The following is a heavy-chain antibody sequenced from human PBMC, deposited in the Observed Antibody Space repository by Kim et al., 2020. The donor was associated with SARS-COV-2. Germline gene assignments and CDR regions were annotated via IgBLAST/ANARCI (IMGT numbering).Heavy chain of an antibody. CDR2: VKQDGSQR. J-gene: IGHJ4*02. D-gene: IGHD3-16*01. Sequence: GGSLRLSCAASGFTFSNSWMSWVRQAPGKGLEWVANVKQDGSQRYYVDSVKGRFTISRDNAKNSVYLQMNSLRAEDTAVYYCARFASVGYWGQGTLVIVSS. V-gene: IGHV3-7*03. CDR3: ARFASVGY. CDR1: GFTFSNSW.